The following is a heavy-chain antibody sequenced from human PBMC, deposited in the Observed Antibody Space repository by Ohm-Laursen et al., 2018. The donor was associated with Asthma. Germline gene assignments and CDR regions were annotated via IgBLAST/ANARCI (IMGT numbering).Heavy chain of an antibody. CDR3: AREGSSGWDRYYYGMDV. CDR2: INSVFATT. Sequence: SVKVSCKASGGTFSSYAISWVRQAPGQGLEWMGGINSVFATTDYGQKFRGRVTITADESTATAYMELSSLRSEDTAVYYCAREGSSGWDRYYYGMDVWGQGTTVTVSS. D-gene: IGHD6-19*01. CDR1: GGTFSSYA. J-gene: IGHJ6*02. V-gene: IGHV1-69*13.